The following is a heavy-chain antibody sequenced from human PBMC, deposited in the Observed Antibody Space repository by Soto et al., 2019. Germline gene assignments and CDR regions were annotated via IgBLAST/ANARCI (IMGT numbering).Heavy chain of an antibody. CDR1: GYSFTSYW. Sequence: GESLKISCKGSGYSFTSYWIGWVRQMPGKGLEWMGIIYPGDSDTRYSPSFQGQVTISADKSISTAYLQWSSLKASDTAMYYCARLEYSSSSPLYYFDYWGQGTLVTSPQ. V-gene: IGHV5-51*01. CDR2: IYPGDSDT. CDR3: ARLEYSSSSPLYYFDY. J-gene: IGHJ4*02. D-gene: IGHD6-6*01.